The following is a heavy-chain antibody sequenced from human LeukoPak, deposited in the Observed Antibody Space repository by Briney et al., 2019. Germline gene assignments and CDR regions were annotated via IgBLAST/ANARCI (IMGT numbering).Heavy chain of an antibody. Sequence: GRSLILSCAASGFTFSSYAMHWVRQAPGKGLEWVAVISYDGSNKYYADSVKGRYTISRSNSKNTLYLQMNSLRAEGTAVYYCARDLDAFDIWGQGTMVTVSS. CDR1: GFTFSSYA. V-gene: IGHV3-30-3*01. CDR2: ISYDGSNK. CDR3: ARDLDAFDI. J-gene: IGHJ3*02.